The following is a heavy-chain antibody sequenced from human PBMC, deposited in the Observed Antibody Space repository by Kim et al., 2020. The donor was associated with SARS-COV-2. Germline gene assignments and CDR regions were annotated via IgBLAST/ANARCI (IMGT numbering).Heavy chain of an antibody. CDR3: ARDDGIVGVRRWFDP. D-gene: IGHD2-2*01. V-gene: IGHV3-21*01. J-gene: IGHJ5*02. Sequence: DAGKGRFTISRDNAKNSLYLQMNSLRAEDTAVYYCARDDGIVGVRRWFDPWGQGTLVTVSS.